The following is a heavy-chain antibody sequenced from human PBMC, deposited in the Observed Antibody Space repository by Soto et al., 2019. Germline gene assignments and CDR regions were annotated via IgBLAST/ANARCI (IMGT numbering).Heavy chain of an antibody. CDR2: IYNSGST. D-gene: IGHD6-13*01. Sequence: SETLSLTCNVSGASISSYYWSWIRQPPEKGLEWIAYIYNSGSTNYNPSLKSRVTISVDTSQNQFSLDLSSVTAADTAVYYCARTGIGGFEYWGQGTLVTVSS. CDR1: GASISSYY. CDR3: ARTGIGGFEY. J-gene: IGHJ4*02. V-gene: IGHV4-59*01.